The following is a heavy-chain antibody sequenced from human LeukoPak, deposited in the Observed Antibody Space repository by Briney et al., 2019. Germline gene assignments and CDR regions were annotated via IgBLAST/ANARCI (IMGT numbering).Heavy chain of an antibody. V-gene: IGHV4-59*01. CDR1: GGSISSYY. D-gene: IGHD3-16*01. CDR2: IYYSGST. CDR3: ARVGVFLPHAFDI. Sequence: SETLSLTCTVSGGSISSYYWSWIRQPPGKGLEWIGYIYYSGSTNYNPSLKSRVTISVDTSKNQFSLKLSSVTAADTAVYYCARVGVFLPHAFDIWGQGTMVTVSS. J-gene: IGHJ3*02.